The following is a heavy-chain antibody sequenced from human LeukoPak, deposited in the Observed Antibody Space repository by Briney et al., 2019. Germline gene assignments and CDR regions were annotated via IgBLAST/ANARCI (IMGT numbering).Heavy chain of an antibody. Sequence: GGSLSLSCAASGFTFISYWMTWVRQAPGKGLEWVANIKHNGDELNYVDSVEDRFTISRDNAKNSLYLHMTSLRAEDTAVYYCARELHPFDAWGRGTLDTVSS. J-gene: IGHJ1*01. CDR2: IKHNGDEL. D-gene: IGHD3-10*01. V-gene: IGHV3-7*01. CDR1: GFTFISYW. CDR3: ARELHPFDA.